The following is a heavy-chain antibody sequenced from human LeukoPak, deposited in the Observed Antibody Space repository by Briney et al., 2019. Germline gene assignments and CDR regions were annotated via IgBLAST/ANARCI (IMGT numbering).Heavy chain of an antibody. CDR3: AGYYSSIYGMDV. D-gene: IGHD3-3*01. CDR2: INHSGST. V-gene: IGHV4-34*01. CDR1: GGSFSGYY. J-gene: IGHJ6*02. Sequence: SETLSLTCAVYGGSFSGYYWSWIRQPPGKGLEWIGEINHSGSTNYNPSLKSRVTISVDTSKNQFSLKLNSVTAADTAVYFCAGYYSSIYGMDVWGQGTSVTVSS.